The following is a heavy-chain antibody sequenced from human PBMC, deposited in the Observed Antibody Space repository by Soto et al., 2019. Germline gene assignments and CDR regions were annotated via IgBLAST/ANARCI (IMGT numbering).Heavy chain of an antibody. V-gene: IGHV3-21*01. CDR3: AREDYDILTGYYAEDAFDI. J-gene: IGHJ3*02. CDR1: GFTFSSYS. CDR2: ISSSSSYI. D-gene: IGHD3-9*01. Sequence: GGSLRLSCAASGFTFSSYSMNWVRQAPGKGLEWVSSISSSSSYIYYADSGKGRFTISRDNAKNSLYLQMNSLRAEDTAVYYCAREDYDILTGYYAEDAFDIWGQGTMVTVSS.